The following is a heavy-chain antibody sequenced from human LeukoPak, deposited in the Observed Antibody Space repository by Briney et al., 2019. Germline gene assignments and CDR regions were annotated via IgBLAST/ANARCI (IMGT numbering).Heavy chain of an antibody. CDR2: ISSSGSTI. J-gene: IGHJ4*02. CDR3: ARGGGSGSSTLYYFDY. V-gene: IGHV3-11*01. Sequence: GGSLRLSCAASGFTFSDYYMSWIRQAPGKGLEWLSYISSSGSTIYYADSVKGRFTISRDNAKNSLYLQMNSLSAEDTAVYYCARGGGSGSSTLYYFDYWGQGTLVTVSS. CDR1: GFTFSDYY. D-gene: IGHD3-10*01.